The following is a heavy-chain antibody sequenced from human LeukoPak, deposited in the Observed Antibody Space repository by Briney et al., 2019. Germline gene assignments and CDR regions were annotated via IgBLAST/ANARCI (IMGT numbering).Heavy chain of an antibody. CDR1: GFTFSTYA. Sequence: PGGSLRLSRAASGFTFSTYAMSWVRQAPGKGLEWVSAIRGSGGSTYYADSVKGRFTISRDNSKNTLYLQMNSLRAEDTAVYYCAKDPRVGATAAEYFQYWGQGTLVTVSS. V-gene: IGHV3-23*01. CDR3: AKDPRVGATAAEYFQY. D-gene: IGHD1-26*01. J-gene: IGHJ1*01. CDR2: IRGSGGST.